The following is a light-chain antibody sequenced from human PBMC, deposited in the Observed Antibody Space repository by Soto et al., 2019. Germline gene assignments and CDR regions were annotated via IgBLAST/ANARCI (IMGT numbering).Light chain of an antibody. V-gene: IGLV1-47*01. Sequence: QAVVTQPPSASGTPGQRVTISCSGSSSNIGSNYVYWYQQLPGTAPKLLIYRNNQRPSGVPDRFSGSKSGTSASLAISGLRSEDEADYYSAAWDDSLSVRYVFGTGTKVTVL. CDR1: SSNIGSNY. CDR2: RNN. CDR3: AAWDDSLSVRYV. J-gene: IGLJ1*01.